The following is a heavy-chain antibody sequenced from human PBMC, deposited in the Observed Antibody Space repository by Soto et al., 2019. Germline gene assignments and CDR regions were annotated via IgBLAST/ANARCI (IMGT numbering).Heavy chain of an antibody. CDR1: GGSISSYY. J-gene: IGHJ4*02. CDR3: AGKGYSSGDFIY. Sequence: SETLSLTCTVSGGSISSYYWSWIRQPPGKGLEWIGYIYYSGSTNYNPSLKSRVTISVDTSKNQVSLKLSSVTAADTAVDYCAGKGYSSGDFIYGGRETRVPVSS. D-gene: IGHD6-19*01. CDR2: IYYSGST. V-gene: IGHV4-59*01.